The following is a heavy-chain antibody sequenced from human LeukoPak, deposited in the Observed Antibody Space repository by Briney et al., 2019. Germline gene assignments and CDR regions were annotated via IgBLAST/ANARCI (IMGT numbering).Heavy chain of an antibody. CDR3: AREGSWRENAFDI. D-gene: IGHD3-3*01. CDR1: GGSISSYY. Sequence: PSETLSLTCTVSGGSISSYYWSWIRQPPGKGLEWIGYIYYSGSTNYNPSLKSRVTISVDTSKNQFSLKLSSVTAADTAVYYCAREGSWRENAFDIWGQGTMVTVSS. CDR2: IYYSGST. J-gene: IGHJ3*02. V-gene: IGHV4-59*01.